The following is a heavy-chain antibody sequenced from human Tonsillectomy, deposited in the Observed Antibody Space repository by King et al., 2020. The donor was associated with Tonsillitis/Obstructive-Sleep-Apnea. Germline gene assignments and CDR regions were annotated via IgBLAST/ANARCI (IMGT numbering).Heavy chain of an antibody. J-gene: IGHJ3*02. CDR1: GGSISSYY. CDR2: IYYSGST. D-gene: IGHD2-2*02. CDR3: ASILGYCSSTSCYISPHLGGAFDI. V-gene: IGHV4-59*08. Sequence: VQLQESGPGLVKPSETLSLTCTVSGGSISSYYWSWIRQPPGKGLEWIGYIYYSGSTNYNPSLKSRVTISVDTSKNQFSLKLSSVTAADTAGYNCASILGYCSSTSCYISPHLGGAFDIWGQGTMVTVSS.